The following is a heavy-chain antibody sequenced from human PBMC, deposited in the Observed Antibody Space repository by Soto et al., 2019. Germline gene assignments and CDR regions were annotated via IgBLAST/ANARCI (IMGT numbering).Heavy chain of an antibody. CDR3: ARDPFYSVIASAGSNFDY. CDR1: GYTFTSYY. V-gene: IGHV1-46*01. Sequence: GPSVKVSCKASGYTFTSYYMHWVQQSPAQRLEWMGIITPSGGRTSYAQKFQGRVTMTRDTSTSTVYMELRSLRSEDTAVCYCARDPFYSVIASAGSNFDYWGQGTLVTGSS. D-gene: IGHD6-13*01. J-gene: IGHJ4*02. CDR2: ITPSGGRT.